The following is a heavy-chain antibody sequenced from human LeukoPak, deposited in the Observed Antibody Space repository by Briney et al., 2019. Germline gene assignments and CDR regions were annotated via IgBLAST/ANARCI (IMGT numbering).Heavy chain of an antibody. V-gene: IGHV3-23*01. J-gene: IGHJ4*02. Sequence: GGSLRLSWAASGFTFSSYAMSWVRQAPEKGLEWVSAISGSGGSTYYAGSVKGRFTISRDNSKNTLYLQMNSLRAEDTAVYYCAKDGVVPAAYFDYWGQGTLVTVSS. D-gene: IGHD2-2*01. CDR2: ISGSGGST. CDR1: GFTFSSYA. CDR3: AKDGVVPAAYFDY.